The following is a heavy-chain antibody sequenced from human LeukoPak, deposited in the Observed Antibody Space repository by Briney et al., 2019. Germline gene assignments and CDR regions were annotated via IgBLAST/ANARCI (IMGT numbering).Heavy chain of an antibody. J-gene: IGHJ6*03. V-gene: IGHV5-51*01. CDR1: GYSFTSYW. Sequence: GESLKISCKGSGYSFTSYWIGWVRQMPGKGLEWMGIIYPGDSDTRYSPSFQGQVTISADKSISTAYLQWSSLKASDTAMYYCARLPRLNYYYYYMDVWGKGTTVTVSS. CDR3: ARLPRLNYYYYYMDV. CDR2: IYPGDSDT.